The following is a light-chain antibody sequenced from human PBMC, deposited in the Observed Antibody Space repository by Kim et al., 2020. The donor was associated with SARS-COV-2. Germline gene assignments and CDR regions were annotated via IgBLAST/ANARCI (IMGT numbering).Light chain of an antibody. CDR3: GAYRMGSTWV. V-gene: IGLV2-14*04. CDR1: NSDIGVFNS. CDR2: DVT. Sequence: GQSITISCTASNSDIGVFNSFSWYQQHPGKAPQLMIYDVTKRPAGVSNRFSGSEAGNAASLTISGLLAEDEADYYCGAYRMGSTWVFGGGTELTVL. J-gene: IGLJ3*02.